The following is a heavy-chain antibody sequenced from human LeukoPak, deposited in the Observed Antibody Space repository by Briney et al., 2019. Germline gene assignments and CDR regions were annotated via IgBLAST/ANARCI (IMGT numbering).Heavy chain of an antibody. V-gene: IGHV4-61*02. CDR3: ARDYAAAAPYYYYGMDV. J-gene: IGHJ6*02. CDR2: IYTSGSS. D-gene: IGHD6-13*01. CDR1: GGSISSGSYY. Sequence: SETLSLTCTVSGGSISSGSYYWSWIRQPAGKGLEWIGRIYTSGSSNYNPSLKSRVSISLDTSKNQFSLKLSSVTAADTAVYYCARDYAAAAPYYYYGMDVWGQGTTVTVSS.